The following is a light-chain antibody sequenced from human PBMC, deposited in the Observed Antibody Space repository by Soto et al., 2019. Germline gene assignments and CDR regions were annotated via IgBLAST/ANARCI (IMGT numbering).Light chain of an antibody. CDR3: HQRQYWPPIT. Sequence: EIVLTQSPGTLSLSPGERATLSCRASQSVSSNFLAWYQEKPGQAPRLLIYGASSRATGIPDRFSGSGSGTDFTLTISSPEPEDFAVYYCHQRQYWPPITFGQGTRLEIK. J-gene: IGKJ5*01. CDR2: GAS. V-gene: IGKV3D-20*02. CDR1: QSVSSNF.